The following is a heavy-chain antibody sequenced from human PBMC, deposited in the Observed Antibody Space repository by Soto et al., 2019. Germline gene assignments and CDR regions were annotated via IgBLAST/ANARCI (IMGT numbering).Heavy chain of an antibody. CDR2: ISGSGGST. Sequence: GGSLRLSCAASGFTFSSYAMSWVRQAPGKGLEWVSAISGSGGSTYYADSVKGRFTISRDNSKNTLYLQMNSLRAEDTAVYYCATLFTFGGVIASAYFDYWGQGTLVTVSS. CDR3: ATLFTFGGVIASAYFDY. D-gene: IGHD3-16*02. J-gene: IGHJ4*02. CDR1: GFTFSSYA. V-gene: IGHV3-23*01.